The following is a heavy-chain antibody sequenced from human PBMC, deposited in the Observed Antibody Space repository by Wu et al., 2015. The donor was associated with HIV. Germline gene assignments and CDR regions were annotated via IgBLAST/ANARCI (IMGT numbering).Heavy chain of an antibody. CDR1: GYTFTSYY. V-gene: IGHV1-46*01. CDR2: INPSGGST. CDR3: ARGGSSWYSPPDY. D-gene: IGHD6-13*01. Sequence: QVQLVQSGAEVKKPGASVKVSCKASGYTFTSYYMHWVRQAPGQGLEWMGIINPSGGSTGYAQKFQGRVTITRNTSISTAYMELSSLRSEDTAVYYCARGGSSWYSPPDYWGQGTLVTVSS. J-gene: IGHJ4*02.